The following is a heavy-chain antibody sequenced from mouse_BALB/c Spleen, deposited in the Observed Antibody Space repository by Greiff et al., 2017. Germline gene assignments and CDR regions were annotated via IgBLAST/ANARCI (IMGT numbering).Heavy chain of an antibody. CDR1: GFTFSDYG. J-gene: IGHJ2*01. CDR2: ISNLAYSI. Sequence: EVHLVESGGGLVQPGGSRKLSCAASGFTFSDYGMAWVRQAPGKGPEWVAFISNLAYSIYYADTVTGRFTISRENAKNTLYLEMSSLRSEDTAMYYCAREGPGFDYWGQGTTLTVSS. V-gene: IGHV5-15*02. CDR3: AREGPGFDY.